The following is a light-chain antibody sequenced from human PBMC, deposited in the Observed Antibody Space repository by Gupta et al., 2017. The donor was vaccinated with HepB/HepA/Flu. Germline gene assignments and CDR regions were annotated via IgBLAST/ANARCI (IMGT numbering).Light chain of an antibody. J-gene: IGLJ2*01. CDR2: DVS. CDR1: SSDVGGYNS. V-gene: IGLV2-14*01. CDR3: SSFTSSNTLVI. Sequence: QSALTQPASVSGSPGQSITISCTGTSSDVGGYNSVSWYQQHPGKAPKLLIYDVSNRPSGVSNRFSGSKSGNTASLTISGLQAEDEADYYCSSFTSSNTLVIFGGGTRLTVI.